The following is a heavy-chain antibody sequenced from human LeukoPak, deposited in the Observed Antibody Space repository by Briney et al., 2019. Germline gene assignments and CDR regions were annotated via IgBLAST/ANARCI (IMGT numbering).Heavy chain of an antibody. CDR2: MNPNSGNT. J-gene: IGHJ4*02. D-gene: IGHD5-18*01. V-gene: IGHV1-8*01. Sequence: ASVKVSCKASGYTFTSYDINWVRQATGQGLEWMGWMNPNSGNTGYAQKFQGRVTMTEDTSTDTAYMELSSLRSEDTAVYYCATGPHAGYSYGSFDYWGQGTLVTVSS. CDR3: ATGPHAGYSYGSFDY. CDR1: GYTFTSYD.